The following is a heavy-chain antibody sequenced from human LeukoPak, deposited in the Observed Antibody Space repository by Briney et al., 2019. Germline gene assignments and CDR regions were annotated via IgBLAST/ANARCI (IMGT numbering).Heavy chain of an antibody. V-gene: IGHV4-39*07. CDR1: GGSISSSSYY. CDR2: IYSGST. J-gene: IGHJ6*03. CDR3: ARVASGTRNYYYYMDV. Sequence: SETLTLTCTVSGGSISSSSYYWGWIRQPPGKGLEWIGSIYSGSTYYNPSLKSRVTISVDTSKNQFSLKLSSVTAADTAVYHCARVASGTRNYYYYMDVWGKGTTVTVSS. D-gene: IGHD1-26*01.